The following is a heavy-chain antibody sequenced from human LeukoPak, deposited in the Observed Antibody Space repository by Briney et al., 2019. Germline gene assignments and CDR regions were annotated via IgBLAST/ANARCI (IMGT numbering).Heavy chain of an antibody. Sequence: PSETLSLTCTVSGGSISNYYWSWIRQPPGKGLEWTGYIYYSGSTNYNPSLKSRVTISVDTSKNQFSLKLSSVTAADTAVYYCARTVDSRGYSATYWYFDLWGRGTLVTVSS. D-gene: IGHD3-22*01. J-gene: IGHJ2*01. V-gene: IGHV4-59*01. CDR2: IYYSGST. CDR1: GGSISNYY. CDR3: ARTVDSRGYSATYWYFDL.